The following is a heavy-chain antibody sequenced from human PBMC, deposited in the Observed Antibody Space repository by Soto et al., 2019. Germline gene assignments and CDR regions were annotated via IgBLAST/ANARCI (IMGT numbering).Heavy chain of an antibody. J-gene: IGHJ4*02. CDR2: IYHSGST. D-gene: IGHD5-18*01. CDR1: GGSISSGGYS. Sequence: LSLTCAVSGGSISSGGYSWSWIRQPPGKGLEWIGYIYHSGSTYYNPSLKSRVTISVDRSKNQFSLKLSSVTAADTAVYYCARGGYSYGSGYFDYWGQGTLVTVSS. V-gene: IGHV4-30-2*01. CDR3: ARGGYSYGSGYFDY.